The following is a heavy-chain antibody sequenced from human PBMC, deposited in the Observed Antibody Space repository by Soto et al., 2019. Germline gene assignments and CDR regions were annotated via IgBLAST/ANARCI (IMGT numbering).Heavy chain of an antibody. J-gene: IGHJ5*02. CDR1: GDSIISSDFY. CDR2: IFYLGSS. V-gene: IGHV4-39*01. CDR3: ARHSLALRKNNWFDP. Sequence: NPWETLSLTCTVSGDSIISSDFYWGWVRQPPGKGLEWIGSIFYLGSSYYNPSLKSRVTMSVDTSKNQFSLRLRSVTAADTALYFCARHSLALRKNNWFDPWGQGIMVTVSS. D-gene: IGHD3-3*02.